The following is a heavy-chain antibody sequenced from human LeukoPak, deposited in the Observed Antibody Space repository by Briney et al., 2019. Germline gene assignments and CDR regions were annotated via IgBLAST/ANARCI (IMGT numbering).Heavy chain of an antibody. D-gene: IGHD7-27*01. V-gene: IGHV3-74*01. CDR2: VSPDGSDT. CDR3: ARDMWGTFDY. J-gene: IGHJ4*02. CDR1: GFTFSSFW. Sequence: GGSLRLSCAASGFTFSSFWMHWGRHAPGKGLVWVSRVSPDGSDTTYADSVKGRFTISRDNAKNTLYLQMSSLRAEDTAVYYCARDMWGTFDYWGQGALVTVSS.